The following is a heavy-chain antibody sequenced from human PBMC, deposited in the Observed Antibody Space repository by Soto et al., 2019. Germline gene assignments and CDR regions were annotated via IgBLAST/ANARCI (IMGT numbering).Heavy chain of an antibody. CDR3: AKDFKVSGGHYGSLNYYYGMDV. J-gene: IGHJ6*02. CDR2: ISYDGILK. CDR1: GFTFSDFG. D-gene: IGHD3-10*01. Sequence: VGSLRLSCAASGFTFSDFGMHWVRQAPGKGLEWVAIISYDGILKYYADSVKGRFTISRDTSKGAVYLQMNSLTPEDTAVYYCAKDFKVSGGHYGSLNYYYGMDVWGQGTTVTVSS. V-gene: IGHV3-30*18.